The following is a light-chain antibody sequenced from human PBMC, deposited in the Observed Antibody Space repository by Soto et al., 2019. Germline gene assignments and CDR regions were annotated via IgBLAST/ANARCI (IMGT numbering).Light chain of an antibody. V-gene: IGLV2-14*01. Sequence: QSAPTQPASVSGSPGQSITISCTGTSSDVGGYNYVSWYQQHPGKAPKLMIYDDSNRPSGVSNRFSGSKSGNTASLTISGLQAEDEADYYCSSYTSSSTPYVVFGGGTKVTVL. J-gene: IGLJ2*01. CDR2: DDS. CDR3: SSYTSSSTPYVV. CDR1: SSDVGGYNY.